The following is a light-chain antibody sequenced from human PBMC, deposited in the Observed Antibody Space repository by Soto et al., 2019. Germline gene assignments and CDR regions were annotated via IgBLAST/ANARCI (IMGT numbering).Light chain of an antibody. CDR3: QQYEGWPRT. CDR2: GVT. J-gene: IGKJ2*01. CDR1: HLVMKD. Sequence: VMTQSPATLSVSPGEGATLSCRASHLVMKDVAWYQQKPGQAPRLLIYGVTARAPGVPARFSGSGSGTDFTLTIRSVQSGDFGVFYCQQYEGWPRTFGLGTKVDIK. V-gene: IGKV3-15*01.